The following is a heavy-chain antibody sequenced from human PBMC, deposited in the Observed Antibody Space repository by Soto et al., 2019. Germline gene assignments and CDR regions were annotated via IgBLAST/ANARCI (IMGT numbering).Heavy chain of an antibody. CDR3: ARDRGGSSYFDY. CDR1: GGSISSNY. J-gene: IGHJ4*02. Sequence: SETLSLTCTVSGGSISSNYWSWIRQPPGKGLEWIGYIYYSGTTIYNPSLKSRVTISVDTSKNQFSLKLSSVTAADTAVYYCARDRGGSSYFDYWGQGTLVTVSS. V-gene: IGHV4-59*01. D-gene: IGHD1-26*01. CDR2: IYYSGTT.